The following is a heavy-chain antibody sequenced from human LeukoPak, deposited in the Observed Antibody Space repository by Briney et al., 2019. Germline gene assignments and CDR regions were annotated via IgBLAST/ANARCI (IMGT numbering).Heavy chain of an antibody. CDR1: GYTFTSYG. Sequence: SVKVSCKASGYTFTSYGISWVRQAPGQGLEWMGRIIPILGIANYAQKFQGRVTITADKSTSTAYMELSSLRSEDTAVYYCARTLYSSGWYGLDYWGQGTLVTVSS. J-gene: IGHJ4*02. D-gene: IGHD6-19*01. CDR2: IIPILGIA. CDR3: ARTLYSSGWYGLDY. V-gene: IGHV1-69*04.